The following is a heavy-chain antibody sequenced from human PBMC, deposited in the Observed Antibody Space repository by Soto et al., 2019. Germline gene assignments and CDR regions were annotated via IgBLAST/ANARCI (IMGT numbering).Heavy chain of an antibody. J-gene: IGHJ4*02. CDR1: GGTFSSYA. D-gene: IGHD6-13*01. CDR3: ASELLGYSSSWYLDVIGGNYFDY. V-gene: IGHV1-69*06. CDR2: IIPIFGTA. Sequence: GASVKVSCKASGGTFSSYAISWVRQAPGQGLEWMGGIIPIFGTANYAQKFQGRVTITADKSTSTAYMELSSLRSEDTAVYYCASELLGYSSSWYLDVIGGNYFDYWGQGTLVTVSS.